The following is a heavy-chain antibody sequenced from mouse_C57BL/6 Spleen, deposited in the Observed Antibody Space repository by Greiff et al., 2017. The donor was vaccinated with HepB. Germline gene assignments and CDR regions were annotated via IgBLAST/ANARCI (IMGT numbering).Heavy chain of an antibody. V-gene: IGHV1-15*01. CDR3: TRGAYGYDGRVFAY. CDR1: GYKFTDYE. Sequence: VKLMESGAELVRPGASVTLSCKASGYKFTDYEMHWVKQTPVHGLEWIGAIDPETGGTAYNQKFKGKAILTADKSSSTAYMELRSLTSEDSAVYYCTRGAYGYDGRVFAYWGQGTLVTVSA. J-gene: IGHJ3*01. D-gene: IGHD2-2*01. CDR2: IDPETGGT.